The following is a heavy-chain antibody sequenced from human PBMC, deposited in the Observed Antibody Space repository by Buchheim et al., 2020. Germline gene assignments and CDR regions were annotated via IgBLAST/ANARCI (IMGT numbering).Heavy chain of an antibody. CDR3: ARGSGNSWHLLH. CDR2: IFYSGNT. D-gene: IGHD6-13*01. CDR1: GGSISSDY. J-gene: IGHJ1*01. Sequence: QVQLQESGPGQVKTSETLSLTCTVSGGSISSDYWSWMRQTPGKGLEWIGCIFYSGNTNYNTSLKSRVTISSDTSKNQFTRKLNSVTAADTSAYYCARGSGNSWHLLHWGQGTL. V-gene: IGHV4-59*01.